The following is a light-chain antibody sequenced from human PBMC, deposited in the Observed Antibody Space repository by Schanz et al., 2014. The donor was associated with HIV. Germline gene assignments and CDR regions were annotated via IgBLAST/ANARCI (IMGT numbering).Light chain of an antibody. Sequence: DVQMTQSPSSLSASVGDRVTITCRASQSISTFLNWYQQKPGKAPKLLIHAASSLQSGVPSRFSGSGSGTHFTLTITSLQFDDFATYYCQQSYSATPYTFGQGTRLEIK. CDR2: AAS. CDR1: QSISTF. CDR3: QQSYSATPYT. J-gene: IGKJ2*01. V-gene: IGKV1-39*01.